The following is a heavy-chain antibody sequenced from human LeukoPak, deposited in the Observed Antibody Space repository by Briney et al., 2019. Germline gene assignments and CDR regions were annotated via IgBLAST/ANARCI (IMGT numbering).Heavy chain of an antibody. CDR3: AKDGLHSSGYYFDY. CDR2: IRWNSGGI. J-gene: IGHJ4*02. V-gene: IGHV3-9*01. Sequence: GGSLGLSCAASGFTFDDYAMHWVRQAPGKGLEWVSGIRWNSGGIGYADSVKGRFTISRDNAKNSLYLQMNSLRAEDTALYYCAKDGLHSSGYYFDYWGQGTLVTVSS. CDR1: GFTFDDYA. D-gene: IGHD3-22*01.